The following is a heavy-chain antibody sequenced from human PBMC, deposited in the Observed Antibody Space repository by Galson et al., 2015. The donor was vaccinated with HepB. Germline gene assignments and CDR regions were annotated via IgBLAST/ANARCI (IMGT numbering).Heavy chain of an antibody. V-gene: IGHV3-64D*06. D-gene: IGHD3-3*01. CDR2: ISSNGGST. CDR3: VKGYYDFWSGYYNYYGIDV. Sequence: SLRLSCAASGFTFSSYAMHWVRQAPGKGLEYVSAISSNGGSTYYADSVKGRFTISRDNSKNTLYLQMSSLRAEDTAVYYCVKGYYDFWSGYYNYYGIDVWGQGTTVTVSS. J-gene: IGHJ6*02. CDR1: GFTFSSYA.